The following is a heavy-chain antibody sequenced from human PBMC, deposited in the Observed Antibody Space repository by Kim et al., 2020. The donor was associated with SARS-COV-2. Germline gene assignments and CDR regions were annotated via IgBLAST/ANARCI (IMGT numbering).Heavy chain of an antibody. J-gene: IGHJ4*02. D-gene: IGHD4-17*01. CDR1: GFTFSSYA. CDR2: ISYDGSNK. Sequence: GGSLRLSCAASGFTFSSYAMHWVRQAPGKGLEWVAVISYDGSNKYYADSVKGRFTISRDNSKNTLYLQMNSLRAEDTAVYYCARGAVWSLGDYVSVGYWGQGTLVTVSS. V-gene: IGHV3-30*04. CDR3: ARGAVWSLGDYVSVGY.